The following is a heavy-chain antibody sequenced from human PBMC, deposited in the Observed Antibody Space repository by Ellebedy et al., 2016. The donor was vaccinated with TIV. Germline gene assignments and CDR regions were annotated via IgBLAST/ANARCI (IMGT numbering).Heavy chain of an antibody. V-gene: IGHV3-7*04. CDR3: ARSYGARTSGP. CDR2: IGPDGSYK. D-gene: IGHD4/OR15-4a*01. Sequence: GESLKISCAASDFSFTDSWMYWVRQAPGNGLERVATIGPDGSYKYYGDSVKGRFTVSRDNAKNALYLQMNSLRAEDTAVYYCARSYGARTSGPWGQGTLVTVSS. CDR1: DFSFTDSW. J-gene: IGHJ5*02.